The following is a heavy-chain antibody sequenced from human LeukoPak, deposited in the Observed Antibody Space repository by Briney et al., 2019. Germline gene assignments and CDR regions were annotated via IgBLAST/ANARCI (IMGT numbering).Heavy chain of an antibody. Sequence: ASVKVSCKASGYTFTSYGISWVRQAPGQGLEWMGWISAYNGNTNYAQKLQGRVTMTTDTSTSTAYMELRSLRSDDTAVYYCARARKTWVTMVRGVIIVYGMDVWGKGTTVTVSS. CDR3: ARARKTWVTMVRGVIIVYGMDV. CDR1: GYTFTSYG. CDR2: ISAYNGNT. V-gene: IGHV1-18*04. J-gene: IGHJ6*04. D-gene: IGHD3-10*01.